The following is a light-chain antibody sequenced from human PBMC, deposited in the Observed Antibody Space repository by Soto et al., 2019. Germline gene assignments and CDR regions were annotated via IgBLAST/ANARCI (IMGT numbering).Light chain of an antibody. V-gene: IGLV2-14*01. J-gene: IGLJ3*02. CDR2: EVS. CDR1: SSDVGGYKY. CDR3: SSYTSTNTGV. Sequence: QSVLTQPASVSGSPGQSITISCSGTSSDVGGYKYVSWYQQHPGKVPKLMIYEVSNRPSGVSNRFSGSKSGNTASLTISGLQAEDEADYYCSSYTSTNTGVFGGGTKLTVL.